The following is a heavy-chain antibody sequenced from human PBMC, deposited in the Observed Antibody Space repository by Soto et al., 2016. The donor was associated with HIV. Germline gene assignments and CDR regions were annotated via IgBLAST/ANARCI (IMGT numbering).Heavy chain of an antibody. CDR1: AGSISNYY. Sequence: QVQLQESGPGLVKPSETLSLTCTVSAGSISNYYWSWIRQPPGKGLEWIGYIYYSGTTSYNPSLKSRVTISVDTSKNQFSLKLSSVTAADTAVFYXGRGLSGYEPIDYWGQGTLVTVSS. CDR2: IYYSGTT. D-gene: IGHD5-12*01. J-gene: IGHJ4*02. V-gene: IGHV4-59*01. CDR3: GRGLSGYEPIDY.